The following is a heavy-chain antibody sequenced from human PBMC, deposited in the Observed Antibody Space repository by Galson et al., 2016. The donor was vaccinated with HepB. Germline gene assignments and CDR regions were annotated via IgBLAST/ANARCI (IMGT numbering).Heavy chain of an antibody. CDR3: AKGGFLEWLLYPHRADGMDV. D-gene: IGHD3-3*01. CDR1: GFTFRRYP. J-gene: IGHJ6*02. V-gene: IGHV3-23*01. CDR2: ISDSDGRT. Sequence: SLRLSCAASGFTFRRYPMTWVRQAPGKGLEWVSAISDSDGRTYYTDSVKGRFTISRDNSKNTLYLQMNSLRAEDTAVYYCAKGGFLEWLLYPHRADGMDVWGQGTTVTVSS.